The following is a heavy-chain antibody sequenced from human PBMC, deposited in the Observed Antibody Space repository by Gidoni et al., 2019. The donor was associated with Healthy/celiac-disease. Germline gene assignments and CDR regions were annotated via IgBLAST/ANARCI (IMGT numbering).Heavy chain of an antibody. CDR1: GGSFSGYY. J-gene: IGHJ4*02. CDR2: INHSGST. V-gene: IGHV4-34*01. CDR3: ARAVGGGIVFTTAYFDY. Sequence: QVQLQQWGAGLLKPSETLSLTCAVYGGSFSGYYWSWIRQPPGKGLEWIGEINHSGSTNYNPSLKSRVTISVDTSKNQFSLKLSSVTAADTAVYYCARAVGGGIVFTTAYFDYWGQGTLVTVSS. D-gene: IGHD2-21*01.